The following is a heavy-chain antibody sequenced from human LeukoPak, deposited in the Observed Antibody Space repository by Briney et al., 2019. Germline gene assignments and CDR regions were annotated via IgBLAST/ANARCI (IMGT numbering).Heavy chain of an antibody. V-gene: IGHV3-7*01. CDR1: GFTFSSYW. J-gene: IGHJ4*02. CDR3: ARVYGVRGDSSGPAGY. Sequence: GGSLRLSCAASGFTFSSYWMSWVRQAPGKGLEWVANIKQDGSEKYYVDSVKGRITISRDNAKNSLYLQMNSLRAEDTAVYYCARVYGVRGDSSGPAGYWGQGTLVTVSS. CDR2: IKQDGSEK. D-gene: IGHD3-22*01.